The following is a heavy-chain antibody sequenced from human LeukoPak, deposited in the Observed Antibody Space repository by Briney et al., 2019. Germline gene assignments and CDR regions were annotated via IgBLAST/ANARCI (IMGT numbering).Heavy chain of an antibody. CDR1: GFTVSSNY. J-gene: IGHJ6*01. D-gene: IGHD2-21*02. CDR3: ARDLVTYCGGDCYDYYGMDV. CDR2: IYSGGST. Sequence: GGSLRLSCAASGFTVSSNYMSWVRQAPGKGLEWVSVIYSGGSTYYADSVKGRFTISRDNSKNTLYLQMNSLRAEDTAVYYCARDLVTYCGGDCYDYYGMDVWGQGTTVTVSS. V-gene: IGHV3-53*01.